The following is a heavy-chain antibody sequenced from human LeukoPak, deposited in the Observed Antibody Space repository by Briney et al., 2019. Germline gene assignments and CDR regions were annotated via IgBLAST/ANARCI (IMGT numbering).Heavy chain of an antibody. V-gene: IGHV1-18*01. D-gene: IGHD6-6*01. J-gene: IGHJ4*02. Sequence: ASVKVSCKASGYTFTSYSISWVRQAPGQGLEWMGWISAYNGNTNYAQKLQGRVTMTTDTSTSTAYIELRSLRSDDTAVYYCASGLGAARRRTDYWGQGTLVTVSS. CDR3: ASGLGAARRRTDY. CDR1: GYTFTSYS. CDR2: ISAYNGNT.